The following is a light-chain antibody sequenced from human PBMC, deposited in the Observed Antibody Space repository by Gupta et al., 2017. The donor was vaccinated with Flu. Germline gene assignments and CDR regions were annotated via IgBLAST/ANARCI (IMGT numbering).Light chain of an antibody. CDR2: RNN. CDR3: AVWDDSVSGRV. V-gene: IGLV1-47*01. Sequence: QSVVTQPPSVSGAPGQRVTISCSGSSSNVGSKYVYWYQQRPGTAPKVVIYRNNQRPSGIPDRFSGSKSGTSASLAISGLRSEDEADYYCAVWDDSVSGRVFGGGTKLTVL. J-gene: IGLJ3*02. CDR1: SSNVGSKY.